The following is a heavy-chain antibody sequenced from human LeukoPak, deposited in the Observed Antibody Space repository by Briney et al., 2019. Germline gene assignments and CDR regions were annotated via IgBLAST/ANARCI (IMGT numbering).Heavy chain of an antibody. V-gene: IGHV3-21*01. CDR1: GFTFSSYS. Sequence: PGGSLRLSCAASGFTFSSYSMSWVRQAPGKGLEWVSSISSSSSYIYYADSVKGRFTISRDNAKNSLYLQMNSLRAEDTAVYYCARDLITMVRGVGYYMDVWGKGTTVTISS. J-gene: IGHJ6*03. CDR2: ISSSSSYI. CDR3: ARDLITMVRGVGYYMDV. D-gene: IGHD3-10*01.